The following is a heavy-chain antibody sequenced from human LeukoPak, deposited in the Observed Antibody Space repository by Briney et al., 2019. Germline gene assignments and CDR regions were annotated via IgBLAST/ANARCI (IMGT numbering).Heavy chain of an antibody. Sequence: ASVKVSCKASGYTFTGYYMHWVRQAPGQGLEWMGRINPNSGGTNYAQKFQGRVTMTRDTSISTAYMELSRLRSDDTAVYYCARDLGLRYGSGGYRYWGQGTLVTVSS. D-gene: IGHD3-10*01. V-gene: IGHV1-2*06. CDR1: GYTFTGYY. J-gene: IGHJ4*02. CDR3: ARDLGLRYGSGGYRY. CDR2: INPNSGGT.